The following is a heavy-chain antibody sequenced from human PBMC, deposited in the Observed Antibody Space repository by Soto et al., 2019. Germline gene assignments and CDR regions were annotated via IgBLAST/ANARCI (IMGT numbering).Heavy chain of an antibody. CDR3: AKVIRRAVAGTGVDY. D-gene: IGHD6-19*01. J-gene: IGHJ4*02. Sequence: QLGGSLRLSCAASGFTFSSYAMSWVRQAPGKGLEWVSAISGSGGSTYYADSVKGRFTISRDNSKNTLYLQMNSLRAEDTAVYYCAKVIRRAVAGTGVDYWGQGTLVTVSS. CDR1: GFTFSSYA. V-gene: IGHV3-23*01. CDR2: ISGSGGST.